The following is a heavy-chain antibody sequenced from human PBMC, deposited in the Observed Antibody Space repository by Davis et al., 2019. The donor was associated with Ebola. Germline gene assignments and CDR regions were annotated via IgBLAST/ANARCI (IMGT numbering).Heavy chain of an antibody. V-gene: IGHV3-30*02. CDR3: AKASGWGYGSGMDV. J-gene: IGHJ6*04. CDR2: IRYDGSNK. D-gene: IGHD6-19*01. Sequence: PGGSLRLSCAASGFTFSSYGMHWVRQAPGKGLKWVAFIRYDGSNKYYADSVKGRFTISRDNSKNTLYLQMNSLRAEDTALYYCAKASGWGYGSGMDVWGKGTTVTVSS. CDR1: GFTFSSYG.